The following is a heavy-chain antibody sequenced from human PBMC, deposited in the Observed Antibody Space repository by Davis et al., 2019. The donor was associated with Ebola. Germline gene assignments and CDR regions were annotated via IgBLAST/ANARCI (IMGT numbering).Heavy chain of an antibody. J-gene: IGHJ4*02. CDR2: INPNSGGT. D-gene: IGHD1-26*01. Sequence: ASVKVSCKASGYTFTGYYMHWVRQAPGQGLEWMGWINPNSGGTNYAQKFQGRITMTRDTSISTAYMELNRLRSDDTAVYYCARGGVGAKPSDYWGQGTLVTVSS. CDR1: GYTFTGYY. CDR3: ARGGVGAKPSDY. V-gene: IGHV1-2*02.